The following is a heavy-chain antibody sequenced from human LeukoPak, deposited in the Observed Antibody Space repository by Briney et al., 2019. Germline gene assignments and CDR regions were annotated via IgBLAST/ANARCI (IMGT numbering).Heavy chain of an antibody. Sequence: GGSLRLSCAASGFTVSSDYMSWVRQAPGKGLEWVSVIYSGGSTYYADPVKGRFTISRDNSKNTLYLQMNSLRAEDTAVYYCARGCCSTSCQHFDYWGQGTLVTVSS. CDR2: IYSGGST. D-gene: IGHD2-2*01. J-gene: IGHJ4*02. CDR1: GFTVSSDY. V-gene: IGHV3-66*01. CDR3: ARGCCSTSCQHFDY.